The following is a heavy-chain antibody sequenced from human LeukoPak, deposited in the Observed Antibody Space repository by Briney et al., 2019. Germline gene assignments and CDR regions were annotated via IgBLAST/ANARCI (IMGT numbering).Heavy chain of an antibody. CDR3: ARANYYDSSGYLDY. V-gene: IGHV1-69*05. CDR2: IIPIFGTA. D-gene: IGHD3-22*01. CDR1: GGTLSSYA. Sequence: SVKVSCKASGGTLSSYAISWVRQAPGQGLEWMGGIIPIFGTANYAQKFQGRVTITTDESTSTAYTELSSLRSEDTAVYYCARANYYDSSGYLDYWGQGTLVTVSS. J-gene: IGHJ4*02.